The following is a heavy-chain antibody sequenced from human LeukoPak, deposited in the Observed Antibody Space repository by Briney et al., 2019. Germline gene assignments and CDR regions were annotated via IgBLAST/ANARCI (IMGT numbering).Heavy chain of an antibody. V-gene: IGHV1-46*01. CDR1: GYTFTSYY. CDR3: ARDGFWSGYCLGWFDP. J-gene: IGHJ5*02. Sequence: ASVKVSCKASGYTFTSYYMHWVRQAPGQGLEWMGIINPSGGSTSYAQKFQGRVTMTRDTSTSTVYMELSSLRSEDTAVYYCARDGFWSGYCLGWFDPWGQGTLVTVSS. D-gene: IGHD3-3*01. CDR2: INPSGGST.